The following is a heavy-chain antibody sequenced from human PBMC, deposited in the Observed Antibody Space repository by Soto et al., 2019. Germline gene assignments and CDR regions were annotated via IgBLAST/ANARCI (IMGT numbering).Heavy chain of an antibody. CDR3: ARDRLGDSSGYYPDFDY. V-gene: IGHV1-18*01. D-gene: IGHD3-22*01. J-gene: IGHJ4*02. Sequence: ASVKVSCKASGYTFTSYGISWVRQAPGQGLEWMGWISAYNGNTNYAQKLQGRVTMTTDTSTSTAYMELRSLRSDDTAVYYCARDRLGDSSGYYPDFDYWGQGTLVTVSS. CDR1: GYTFTSYG. CDR2: ISAYNGNT.